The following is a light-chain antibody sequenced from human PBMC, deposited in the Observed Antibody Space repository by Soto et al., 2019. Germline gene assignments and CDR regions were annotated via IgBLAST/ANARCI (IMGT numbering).Light chain of an antibody. CDR2: RAS. J-gene: IGKJ1*01. Sequence: EIVLTQSPGTLSLSPGERATLSCRASQSVSSSYLAWYQQKPGQAPRLLIYRASSRATGIPDRFSGSGSGTDFTLTISRLEPEDFAVYYCQQYGSYWTFGQGTKVE. CDR3: QQYGSYWT. CDR1: QSVSSSY. V-gene: IGKV3-20*01.